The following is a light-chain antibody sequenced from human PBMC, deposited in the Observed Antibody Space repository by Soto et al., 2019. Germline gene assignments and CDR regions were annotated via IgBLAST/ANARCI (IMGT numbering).Light chain of an antibody. V-gene: IGKV3-11*01. CDR2: GAS. Sequence: EIVLTQSPATLSLSPGERATLSCRASQSISSHLAWYQQKPGQAPRLLIYGASNRPTGIPARFSGSGSGTDFTLTISSLEPEDFAVYYCQQRINWPLTFGGGTKGEIK. CDR3: QQRINWPLT. J-gene: IGKJ4*01. CDR1: QSISSH.